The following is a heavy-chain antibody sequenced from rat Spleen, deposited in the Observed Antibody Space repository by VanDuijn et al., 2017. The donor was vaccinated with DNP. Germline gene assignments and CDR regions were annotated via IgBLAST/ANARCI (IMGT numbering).Heavy chain of an antibody. CDR2: IKDDSSIK. D-gene: IGHD4-2*01. CDR1: GFNFNVYW. V-gene: IGHV4-2*01. J-gene: IGHJ3*01. CDR3: VTRGDPFDNWFAY. Sequence: EVKLVESGGGLVQPGRSVKLSCAAPGFNFNVYWMGWVRQATGKGLEWIGEIKDDSSIKNYNPSLNGKVTFSRDNDQNTLYLQMTNLESEDTGIYYCVTRGDPFDNWFAYWGRGALVTVS.